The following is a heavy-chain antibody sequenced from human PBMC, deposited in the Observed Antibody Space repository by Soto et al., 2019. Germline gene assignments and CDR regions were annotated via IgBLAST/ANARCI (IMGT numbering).Heavy chain of an antibody. CDR1: GGTISSYS. Sequence: SVKVSCKASGGTISSYSISWVQQAPEQGLEWMGGIIPIFGTANYAQKFQGRVTITADESTSTAYMELSSLRSEDTAVYYCARYDFWSGYSPEYYYYGMDVWGQGTTVTVSS. CDR3: ARYDFWSGYSPEYYYYGMDV. V-gene: IGHV1-69*13. J-gene: IGHJ6*02. D-gene: IGHD3-3*01. CDR2: IIPIFGTA.